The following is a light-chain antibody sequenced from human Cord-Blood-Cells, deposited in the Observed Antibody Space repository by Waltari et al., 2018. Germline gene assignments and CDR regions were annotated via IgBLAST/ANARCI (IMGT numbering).Light chain of an antibody. Sequence: DIQMTQSPSTLSASVGDRLTITCRASQSISSWLAWYQQKPGEAPKLLIYDVSSLESGVPSRFSGSGSGTEFTLTISSLQPDDFATYYCQQYNSYSRTFGQGTKVEIK. CDR1: QSISSW. CDR3: QQYNSYSRT. CDR2: DVS. J-gene: IGKJ1*01. V-gene: IGKV1-5*01.